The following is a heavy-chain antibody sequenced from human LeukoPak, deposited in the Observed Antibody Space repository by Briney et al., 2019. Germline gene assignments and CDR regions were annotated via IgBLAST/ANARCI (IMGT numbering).Heavy chain of an antibody. V-gene: IGHV4-34*01. J-gene: IGHJ4*02. D-gene: IGHD5-18*01. CDR3: AVGASGYSYGFYRSDY. CDR1: GGSFSGYY. Sequence: SETLSLTCAVYGGSFSGYYWSWIRQPPGKGLEWIGEINHSGSTNYNPSLKSRVTISVDTSKNQFSLKLSSVTAADTAVYYCAVGASGYSYGFYRSDYWGQGTLVTVSS. CDR2: INHSGST.